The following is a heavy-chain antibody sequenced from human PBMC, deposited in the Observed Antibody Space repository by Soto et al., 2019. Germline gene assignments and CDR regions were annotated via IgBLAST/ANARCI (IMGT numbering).Heavy chain of an antibody. CDR2: ISGGGGTS. J-gene: IGHJ5*02. D-gene: IGHD1-20*01. CDR1: GFIFSDYY. V-gene: IGHV3-11*01. Sequence: VQLVESGGGLVKPGGSLRLSCAASGFIFSDYYMTWIRQAPGKGLEWISDISGGGGTSYFADSVRGRFTISRDNANNSLYLQMNNLRAEDTAIYYCARRLTGRTTGDWFDPWGQGTLVTVSS. CDR3: ARRLTGRTTGDWFDP.